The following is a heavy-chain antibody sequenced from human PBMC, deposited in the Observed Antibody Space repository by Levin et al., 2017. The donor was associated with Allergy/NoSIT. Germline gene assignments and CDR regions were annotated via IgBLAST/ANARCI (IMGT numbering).Heavy chain of an antibody. V-gene: IGHV3-30*18. J-gene: IGHJ4*02. Sequence: SCAASGFTFRSSGMHWVRQAPGEGLEWVAVISYDGSTIHYADSVKGRFTISRDNSKNTLFLQMNSLGTEDTAVYYCAKGSGVFDYWGQGTLVTVSS. CDR3: AKGSGVFDY. CDR1: GFTFRSSG. CDR2: ISYDGSTI.